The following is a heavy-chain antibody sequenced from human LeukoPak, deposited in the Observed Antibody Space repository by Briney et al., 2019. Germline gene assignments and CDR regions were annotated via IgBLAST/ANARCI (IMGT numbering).Heavy chain of an antibody. CDR3: ARVRAVTTLDY. Sequence: GGSLRLSCAASAFTFSYYGMHWVRQAPGKGLEWVAVIWSNGNDKYYVDSVKGRFTVSRDNSKNTLYLQMNSLRAEDTAVYYCARVRAVTTLDYWGQGTLVTVSS. CDR1: AFTFSYYG. D-gene: IGHD4-11*01. V-gene: IGHV3-33*01. J-gene: IGHJ4*02. CDR2: IWSNGNDK.